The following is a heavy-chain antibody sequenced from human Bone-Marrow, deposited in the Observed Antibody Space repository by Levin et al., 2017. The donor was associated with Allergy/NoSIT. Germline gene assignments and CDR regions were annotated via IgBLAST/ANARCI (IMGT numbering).Heavy chain of an antibody. J-gene: IGHJ4*02. CDR2: VYYSGST. CDR3: TRLENLYYFDY. V-gene: IGHV4-39*01. Sequence: SETLSLTCTVSGGSISSATYFWGWIRQPPGKGLEWIGSVYYSGSTYYSPSLKSRVTMSVDTSKNQFSLKLSSVTAADTAVYYCTRLENLYYFDYWGQGTLVTVSS. CDR1: GGSISSATYF.